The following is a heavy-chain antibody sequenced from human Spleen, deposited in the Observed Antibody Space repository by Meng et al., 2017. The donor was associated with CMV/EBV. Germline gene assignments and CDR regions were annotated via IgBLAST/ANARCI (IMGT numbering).Heavy chain of an antibody. CDR1: GGSISSSSYY. V-gene: IGHV4-39*01. Sequence: GSLRLSCTVSGGSISSSSYYWGWIRQPPGKGLEWIGSIYYSGSTYYNPSLKSRVTISVDTSKNQFSLKLSSVTAADTAVYYCARHEGDYYGPWYFDRWGQGTLVTVSS. CDR2: IYYSGST. CDR3: ARHEGDYYGPWYFDR. J-gene: IGHJ4*02. D-gene: IGHD3-10*01.